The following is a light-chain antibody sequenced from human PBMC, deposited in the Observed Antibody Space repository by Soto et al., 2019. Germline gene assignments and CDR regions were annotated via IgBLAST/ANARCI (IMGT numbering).Light chain of an antibody. CDR3: CSYAGNSLWV. CDR2: DVS. V-gene: IGLV2-11*01. Sequence: QSALTQPRSVSGSPGQSVSISCTGTSSNVGAYNYVSWYQQYPGKGPRLMIYDVSKWPSGVPDRFSGSKSGNTASLTISGLQAEDEADYYCCSYAGNSLWVFGGGTKLTVL. J-gene: IGLJ3*02. CDR1: SSNVGAYNY.